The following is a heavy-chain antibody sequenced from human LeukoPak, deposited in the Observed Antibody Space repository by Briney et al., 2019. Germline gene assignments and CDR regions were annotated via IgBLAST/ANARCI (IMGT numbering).Heavy chain of an antibody. CDR3: ARGGCSGGSCYSGRYYFDY. D-gene: IGHD2-15*01. CDR2: INAGNGNT. Sequence: ASVKVSCKASGYTFTSYAMHWVRQAPGQRLEWMGWINAGNGNTKYSQKFQGRVTITRDTFASTAYMELSSLRSEDTAVYYCARGGCSGGSCYSGRYYFDYWGQGTLVTVSS. V-gene: IGHV1-3*01. CDR1: GYTFTSYA. J-gene: IGHJ4*02.